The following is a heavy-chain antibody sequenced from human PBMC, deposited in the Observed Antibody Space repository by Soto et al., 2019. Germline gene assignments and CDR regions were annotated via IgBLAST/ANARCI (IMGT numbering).Heavy chain of an antibody. CDR1: GLSLSNARMG. D-gene: IGHD1-1*01. Sequence: QVTLKESGPVLVKPTETLTLTCTVSGLSLSNARMGVSWIRQPPVKALEWLANIFSNDEKSYSTSLKSRLTISKDTSKSQVVLTMTNMDPVDTATYYCARMDRRPPYYYGMDVWGQGTTVTVSS. J-gene: IGHJ6*02. CDR2: IFSNDEK. CDR3: ARMDRRPPYYYGMDV. V-gene: IGHV2-26*01.